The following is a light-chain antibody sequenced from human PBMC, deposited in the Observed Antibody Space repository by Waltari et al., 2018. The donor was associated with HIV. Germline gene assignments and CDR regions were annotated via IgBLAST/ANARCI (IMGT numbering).Light chain of an antibody. J-gene: IGKJ1*01. CDR3: LQSDKWPRT. CDR2: GAS. Sequence: VLLTQSPATLSVSLGERVTLPCRASQSVSSSLAWYQLKPGQAPRLLIYGASTRASGVPARFTATGSGTQFTLTVSNLQSDDFALYFCLQSDKWPRTFGQGTKLEIK. V-gene: IGKV3-15*01. CDR1: QSVSSS.